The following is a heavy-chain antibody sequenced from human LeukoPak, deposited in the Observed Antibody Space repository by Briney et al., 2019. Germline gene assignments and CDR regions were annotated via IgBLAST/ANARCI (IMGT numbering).Heavy chain of an antibody. D-gene: IGHD3-22*01. V-gene: IGHV4-34*01. CDR1: GGSFSGYY. CDR3: ARNTYYYDSSGYLSSSDAFDI. Sequence: SETLSLTCAVYGGSFSGYYWSWIRQPPGKGLEWIGEINHSGSTNYNPSLKSRVTISVDTSKNQFSLKLSSVTAADTAVYYCARNTYYYDSSGYLSSSDAFDIWGQGTMVTVSS. J-gene: IGHJ3*02. CDR2: INHSGST.